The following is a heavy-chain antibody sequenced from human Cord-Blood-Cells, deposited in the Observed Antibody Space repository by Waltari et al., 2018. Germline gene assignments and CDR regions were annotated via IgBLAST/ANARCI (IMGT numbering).Heavy chain of an antibody. D-gene: IGHD5-12*01. Sequence: QVQLVQSGAEVKKPGSSVKVSCKASGGTFSSYAISWVRQAPGQGLEWMGRIIPILGIANYAQKFQGIVKITADKSTSTAYMELSSLRSEDTGVYYCAGVDGYNYYYYFIDVWGKGTTVTVSS. CDR3: AGVDGYNYYYYFIDV. J-gene: IGHJ6*03. V-gene: IGHV1-69*09. CDR2: IIPILGIA. CDR1: GGTFSSYA.